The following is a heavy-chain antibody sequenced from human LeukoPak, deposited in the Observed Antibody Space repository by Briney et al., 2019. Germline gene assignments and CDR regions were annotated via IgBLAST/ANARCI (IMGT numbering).Heavy chain of an antibody. Sequence: GGSLRLSCAASGFTFSSNGMNWVRQAPGKGLEWVSYISSSSSTIYYADSVKGQFTISRDNAKETLYLEMNSLRAEDTAVYYCARDQAPMVREFDYWGQGTLVTVSS. D-gene: IGHD3-10*01. J-gene: IGHJ4*02. V-gene: IGHV3-48*01. CDR3: ARDQAPMVREFDY. CDR2: ISSSSSTI. CDR1: GFTFSSNG.